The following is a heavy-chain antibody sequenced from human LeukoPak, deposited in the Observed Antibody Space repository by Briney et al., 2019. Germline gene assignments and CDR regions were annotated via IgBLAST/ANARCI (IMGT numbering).Heavy chain of an antibody. D-gene: IGHD6-13*01. J-gene: IGHJ4*02. CDR1: GFTLSSYA. Sequence: GGSLRLSCAASGFTLSSYAMHWVRQAPGKGLEWVAVISYDGSNKYYADSVKGRFTISRDNSKNTLYLQMNSLRAEDTAVYYCARDSDIAAAFHFDYWGQGTLVTVSS. V-gene: IGHV3-30*04. CDR2: ISYDGSNK. CDR3: ARDSDIAAAFHFDY.